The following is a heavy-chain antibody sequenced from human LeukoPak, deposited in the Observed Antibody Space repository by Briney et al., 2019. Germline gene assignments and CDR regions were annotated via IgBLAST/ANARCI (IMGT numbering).Heavy chain of an antibody. D-gene: IGHD6-19*01. CDR1: GFTFSSYW. Sequence: GGALRLSCAGSGFTFSSYWMSWVRQAPGKGLEGVANIKQDGSEKYYVDSLKGRFTISRDNAKNSLYLQMNSLRAEDTAVYYCARGSGYSSDTWFDPWGQGTLVTVSS. V-gene: IGHV3-7*04. J-gene: IGHJ5*02. CDR2: IKQDGSEK. CDR3: ARGSGYSSDTWFDP.